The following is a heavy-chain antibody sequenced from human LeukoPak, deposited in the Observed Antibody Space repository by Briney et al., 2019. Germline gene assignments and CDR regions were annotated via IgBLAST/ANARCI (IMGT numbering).Heavy chain of an antibody. Sequence: PSETLSLTCTVSGASISSSRYYWGWIRQPPWKGLEWIGSMYYNGATFYNPSLKSPVTISADTSKNQFSLKLTSVTAADTALYYCARHQYYINYIDYWGQGTLVSVSS. D-gene: IGHD2/OR15-2a*01. CDR1: GASISSSRYY. CDR3: ARHQYYINYIDY. V-gene: IGHV4-39*01. CDR2: MYYNGAT. J-gene: IGHJ4*02.